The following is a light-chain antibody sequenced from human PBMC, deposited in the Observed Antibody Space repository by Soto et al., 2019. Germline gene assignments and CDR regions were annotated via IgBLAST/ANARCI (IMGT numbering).Light chain of an antibody. CDR3: QQYHNWPPQYT. Sequence: EIVMTQSPASLSVSPGDGATLSCRASQSVASNVAWYQQRSGQGPRLLIHGASTRAVGVPARFSGSGSGPDFTLAISSLQSEDFAVYYCQQYHNWPPQYTFGQGTKLQIK. V-gene: IGKV3-15*01. CDR2: GAS. J-gene: IGKJ2*01. CDR1: QSVASN.